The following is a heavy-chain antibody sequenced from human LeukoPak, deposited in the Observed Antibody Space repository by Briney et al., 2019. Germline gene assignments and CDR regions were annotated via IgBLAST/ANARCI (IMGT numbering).Heavy chain of an antibody. CDR3: AREKIFGYGDPAECDY. V-gene: IGHV4-30-4*01. CDR1: GGSISSGDYY. D-gene: IGHD4-17*01. J-gene: IGHJ4*02. CDR2: IYYSGST. Sequence: SQTLSLTCTVSGGSISSGDYYWSWIRQPPGKGLEWIGHIYYSGSTYYNPSLKSRVTISVDTSKNQFSLKLSSVTAADTAVYYCAREKIFGYGDPAECDYWGQGTLVTVSS.